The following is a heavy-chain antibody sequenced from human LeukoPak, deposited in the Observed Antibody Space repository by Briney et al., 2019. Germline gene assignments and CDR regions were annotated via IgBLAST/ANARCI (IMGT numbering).Heavy chain of an antibody. V-gene: IGHV4-34*01. CDR2: INHSGST. Sequence: SETLSLTCAVYGGSFSGYYWSWVRQPPGKGLEWVGEINHSGSTNYNPSLKSRVTISVDTSNNQFSLKLSSVTAADTAVYYCARGARIVVPAAMRYYYYYGMDVWGQGTTVTVSS. CDR1: GGSFSGYY. J-gene: IGHJ6*02. CDR3: ARGARIVVPAAMRYYYYYGMDV. D-gene: IGHD2-2*01.